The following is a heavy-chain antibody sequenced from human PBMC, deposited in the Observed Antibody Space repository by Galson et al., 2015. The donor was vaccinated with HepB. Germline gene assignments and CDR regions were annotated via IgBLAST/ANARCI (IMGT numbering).Heavy chain of an antibody. J-gene: IGHJ4*02. CDR1: GFTFRNAW. CDR3: TTFLEMTTVQY. V-gene: IGHV3-15*01. D-gene: IGHD4-11*01. Sequence: SLRLSCAAFGFTFRNAWMSWVRQAPGKGLEWVGRIKKKSEGGTTDYAAPVKGRFTISRDDSKNTLYLEMNSLKTEDTALYYCTTFLEMTTVQYWGQGTLVTVSS. CDR2: IKKKSEGGTT.